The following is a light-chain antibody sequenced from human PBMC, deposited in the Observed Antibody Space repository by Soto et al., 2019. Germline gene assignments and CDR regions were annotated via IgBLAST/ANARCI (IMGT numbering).Light chain of an antibody. J-gene: IGLJ1*01. Sequence: QSVLTQPPSASRTPGQRVTISCSGRNSNIGSNTVNWYQQLPGTAPKLLIYSNNQRPSGVPDRFSVSNSGTSASLAISGLQSEDEADYYCAAWDDSLNGRYVFGTGTKVTVL. CDR3: AAWDDSLNGRYV. V-gene: IGLV1-44*01. CDR2: SNN. CDR1: NSNIGSNT.